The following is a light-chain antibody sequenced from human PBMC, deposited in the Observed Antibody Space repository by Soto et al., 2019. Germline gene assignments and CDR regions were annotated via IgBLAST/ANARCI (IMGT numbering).Light chain of an antibody. J-gene: IGKJ4*01. CDR2: GAS. V-gene: IGKV3D-15*01. CDR3: QQYYTWPVT. CDR1: QSVSSQN. Sequence: EIVLTQSPGTLSLSPGERATLSCRASQSVSSQNVAWYQQKPGQAPRLLIFGASTRATGIPDRFSGRGSGTDFSLTINTLQSEDSAIYYCQQYYTWPVTFGGGTKVEI.